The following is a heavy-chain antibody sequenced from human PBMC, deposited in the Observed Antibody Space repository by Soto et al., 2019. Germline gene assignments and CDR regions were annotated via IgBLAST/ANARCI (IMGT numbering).Heavy chain of an antibody. Sequence: QVQLQESGPGLVKPSGTLSLTCAVSGGSISSSNWWSWVRQPPGKGLEWIGEIYHSGSTNYNPSLKSRVTLSVDKSKDQFSLKLSSVTAADTAVYYCAGDRKWIQLDYYYGMDVWGQGTTVTVSS. J-gene: IGHJ6*02. CDR2: IYHSGST. D-gene: IGHD1-1*01. CDR1: GGSISSSNW. V-gene: IGHV4-4*02. CDR3: AGDRKWIQLDYYYGMDV.